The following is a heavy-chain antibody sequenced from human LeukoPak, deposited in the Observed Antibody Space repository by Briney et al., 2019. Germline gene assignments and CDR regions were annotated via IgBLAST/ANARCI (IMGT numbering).Heavy chain of an antibody. CDR2: ISYDGSNK. CDR3: AKWKYSNSGIDDY. CDR1: GFTFSSYA. Sequence: GGSLRLSCAASGFTFSSYAMHWVRQAPGKGLEWVAVISYDGSNKYYADSVKGRFTISRDNSKNMLYLQMNSLRAEDTAVYYCAKWKYSNSGIDDYWGQGTLVTVSS. J-gene: IGHJ4*02. V-gene: IGHV3-30-3*02. D-gene: IGHD6-6*01.